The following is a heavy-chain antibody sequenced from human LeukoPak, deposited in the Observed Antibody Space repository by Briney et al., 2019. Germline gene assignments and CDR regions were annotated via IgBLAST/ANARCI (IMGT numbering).Heavy chain of an antibody. D-gene: IGHD6-6*01. J-gene: IGHJ4*02. CDR3: ARDQRVTGRPDIDY. CDR1: GFTFRNHW. V-gene: IGHV3-74*03. Sequence: GGSLRLSCAASGFTFRNHWMHWVRQTPGKGLVWVSHISSDGSSTTYADSVKGRFTISRDNAKNTLYLQMNNLRAEDTAMYYCARDQRVTGRPDIDYWGQGTLVTVS. CDR2: ISSDGSST.